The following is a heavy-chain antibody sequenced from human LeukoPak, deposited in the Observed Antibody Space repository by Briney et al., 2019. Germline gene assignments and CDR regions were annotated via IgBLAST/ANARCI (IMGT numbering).Heavy chain of an antibody. Sequence: SETLSLTCTVSGGSISSSSYYWSWIRQPPGTGLEWIGYIYYSGSTYYNPSLKSRVTISVDTSKNQFSLKLSSVTAADTAVYYCARGLDWSGYYLWGQGTLVTVSS. CDR1: GGSISSSSYY. CDR3: ARGLDWSGYYL. D-gene: IGHD3-3*01. CDR2: IYYSGST. V-gene: IGHV4-30-4*08. J-gene: IGHJ4*02.